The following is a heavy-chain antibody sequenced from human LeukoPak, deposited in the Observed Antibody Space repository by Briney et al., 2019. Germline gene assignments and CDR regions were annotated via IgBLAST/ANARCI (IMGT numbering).Heavy chain of an antibody. D-gene: IGHD6-6*01. CDR3: AKGLAARPASPLDY. Sequence: GRSLRLSCAASGFTFDDYAMHWVRQAPGKGLEWVSGISWNSGSIGYADSVKGRFTISRDNAKNSLYLQMNSLRAEDTALYCCAKGLAARPASPLDYWGQGTLVTVSS. V-gene: IGHV3-9*01. J-gene: IGHJ4*02. CDR1: GFTFDDYA. CDR2: ISWNSGSI.